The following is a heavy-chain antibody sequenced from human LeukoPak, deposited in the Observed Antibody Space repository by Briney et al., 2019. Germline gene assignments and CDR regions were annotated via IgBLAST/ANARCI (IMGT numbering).Heavy chain of an antibody. Sequence: GASLKISCKGSGSSFTSYWIGWVRPMPGKGLEWMGIIYPDDSDTRYSPSFEGQVIISVDKSISTAYLQWSSLKASDTATYYCARHGHCTNGVCYSNYYYYMDVWGKGTTVTVSS. D-gene: IGHD2-8*01. CDR3: ARHGHCTNGVCYSNYYYYMDV. J-gene: IGHJ6*03. CDR1: GSSFTSYW. CDR2: IYPDDSDT. V-gene: IGHV5-51*01.